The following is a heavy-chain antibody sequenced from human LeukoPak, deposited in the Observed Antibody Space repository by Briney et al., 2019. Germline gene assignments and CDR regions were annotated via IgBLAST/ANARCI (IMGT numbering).Heavy chain of an antibody. CDR2: IYYSGST. J-gene: IGHJ4*02. CDR3: ARDKGGGSFDY. V-gene: IGHV4-59*01. CDR1: GVSFSGYY. D-gene: IGHD5-12*01. Sequence: SGTLSLTCDVYGVSFSGYYWSWIRQPPGKGLEWIGYIYYSGSTNYNPSLKSRVTISVDTSKNQFSLKLSSVTAADTAVSYCARDKGGGSFDYWGQGTLVTVSS.